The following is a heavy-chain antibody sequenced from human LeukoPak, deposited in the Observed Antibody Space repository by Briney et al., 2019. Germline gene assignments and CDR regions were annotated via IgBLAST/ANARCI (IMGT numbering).Heavy chain of an antibody. D-gene: IGHD3-22*01. CDR1: GFTFSSYG. V-gene: IGHV3-30*02. CDR3: AKERNYYDSSGYYSVAGGPDY. CDR2: IRYDGSNK. J-gene: IGHJ4*02. Sequence: SGGSLRLSCAASGFTFSSYGMHWVRQAPGKGLEWVAFIRYDGSNKYYADSVKGRFTISRDNSKNTLYLQMNSLRAEDTAVYYCAKERNYYDSSGYYSVAGGPDYWGQGTLATVSS.